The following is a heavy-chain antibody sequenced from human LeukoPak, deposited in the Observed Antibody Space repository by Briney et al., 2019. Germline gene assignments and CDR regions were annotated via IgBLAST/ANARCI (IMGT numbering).Heavy chain of an antibody. CDR1: GFTFSSYA. V-gene: IGHV3-64D*06. J-gene: IGHJ4*02. D-gene: IGHD5-12*01. CDR2: ISSNGGST. Sequence: GGSLRLSCSASGFTFSSYAMHWVRQAPGKGLEYVSSISSNGGSTYYADSVKGRFTISRDNSKNTLFLQMSSLRTEGTAVYYCASPYSGYDYNFDHWGQGTLVTVSS. CDR3: ASPYSGYDYNFDH.